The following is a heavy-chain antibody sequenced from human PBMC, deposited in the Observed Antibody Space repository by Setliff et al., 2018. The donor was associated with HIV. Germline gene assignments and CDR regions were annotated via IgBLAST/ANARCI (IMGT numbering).Heavy chain of an antibody. CDR1: GCTFSDYY. Sequence: ASVQVSCKASGCTFSDYYMHGVRQATGQGLEWIGWMNPNSGNTGYAQKFQGRVTMTRNTSIRTAYMELISLRSEDTAVYYCTRSVLQFFGVVVDFDPWGQGTLVTVSS. CDR2: MNPNSGNT. V-gene: IGHV1-8*02. CDR3: TRSVLQFFGVVVDFDP. J-gene: IGHJ5*02. D-gene: IGHD3-3*01.